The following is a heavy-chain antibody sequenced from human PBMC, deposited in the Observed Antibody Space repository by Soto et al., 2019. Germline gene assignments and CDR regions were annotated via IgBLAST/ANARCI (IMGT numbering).Heavy chain of an antibody. CDR3: AKATSSGWRSGVDF. CDR2: VIHSGTST. Sequence: GGSLRLSCVASGFTFSSYAMTWVRQAPGKGPGKGLEWVSSVIHSGTSTYYVDSVKGRFTISRDNSENTLYLQMNSLRAEDTAVYYCAKATSSGWRSGVDFWGQGTLVTVSS. D-gene: IGHD6-19*01. J-gene: IGHJ4*02. V-gene: IGHV3-23*01. CDR1: GFTFSSYA.